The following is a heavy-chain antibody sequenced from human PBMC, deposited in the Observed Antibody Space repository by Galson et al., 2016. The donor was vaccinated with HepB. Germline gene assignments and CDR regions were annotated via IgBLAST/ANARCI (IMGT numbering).Heavy chain of an antibody. J-gene: IGHJ4*02. CDR1: GYSFDKYW. CDR3: ASPACATTWCSAPPYFDY. D-gene: IGHD1-26*01. Sequence: QSGAEVKKVGESLKISCKVSGYSFDKYWIVWVRQMPGRGLEWMGIIYPDNSDTKYSPSFQGQVTTSADKSIDTAYLQWSSLKASDTAMYYCASPACATTWCSAPPYFDYWGRGTLVTVSS. V-gene: IGHV5-51*01. CDR2: IYPDNSDT.